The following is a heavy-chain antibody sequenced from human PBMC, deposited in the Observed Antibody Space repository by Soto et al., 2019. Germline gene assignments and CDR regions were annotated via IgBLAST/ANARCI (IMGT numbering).Heavy chain of an antibody. D-gene: IGHD4-17*01. CDR2: IIPIFGTA. V-gene: IGHV1-69*13. CDR1: GGTVSSYA. CDR3: ARGTTGVTHDAFDI. J-gene: IGHJ3*02. Sequence: SVKVSCKASGGTVSSYAIRWVRQAPGQGLEWMGGIIPIFGTANYAQKFQGRVTITADESTSTVYMELSRLRSEDTAVYYCARGTTGVTHDAFDIWGKGTMVTVSS.